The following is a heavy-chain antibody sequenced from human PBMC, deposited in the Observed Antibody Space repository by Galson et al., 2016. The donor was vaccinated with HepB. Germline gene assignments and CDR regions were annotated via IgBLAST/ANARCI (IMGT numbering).Heavy chain of an antibody. CDR1: GGSISSGVYY. V-gene: IGHV4-31*03. CDR2: IYSSGST. Sequence: LSLTCTVSGGSISSGVYYWSWIRQHPGKGLEWIGYIYSSGSTYYNPSLRSRVTISVDTSKNQFSLDLSSVTAADTAVYYCAVGYSWNYIIDYWGQGILVTVSS. D-gene: IGHD1-7*01. J-gene: IGHJ4*02. CDR3: AVGYSWNYIIDY.